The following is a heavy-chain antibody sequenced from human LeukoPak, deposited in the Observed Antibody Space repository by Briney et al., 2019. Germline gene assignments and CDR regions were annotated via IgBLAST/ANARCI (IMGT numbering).Heavy chain of an antibody. CDR3: ARVLRSGYKLDY. CDR1: GFTFSSYS. V-gene: IGHV3-48*01. J-gene: IGHJ4*02. CDR2: ISSSSTI. Sequence: GGSLILSCATSGFTFSSYSMNWVRQAPGKGLEWVSYISSSSTIYYADSVKGRFTISRDNAKNSLYLQMNSLRAEDTAVYYCARVLRSGYKLDYWGQGTLVTVSS. D-gene: IGHD3-22*01.